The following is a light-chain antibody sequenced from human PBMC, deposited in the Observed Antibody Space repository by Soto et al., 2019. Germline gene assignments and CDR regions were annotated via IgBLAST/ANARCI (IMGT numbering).Light chain of an antibody. J-gene: IGKJ1*01. CDR1: QSVSNNY. V-gene: IGKV3-20*01. CDR3: QQYGSSGT. Sequence: IVLTQSPGTLSLSPGERVTISCRASQSVSNNYLAWYQQKPGQAPRLRIYGASNRATGIPDRLSGSGSGTDFTLTISRLEPEDFAVYYCQQYGSSGTFGQGTKVDI. CDR2: GAS.